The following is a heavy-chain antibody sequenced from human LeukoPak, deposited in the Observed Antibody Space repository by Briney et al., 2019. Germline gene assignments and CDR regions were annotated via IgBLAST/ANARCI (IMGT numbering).Heavy chain of an antibody. V-gene: IGHV3-21*01. Sequence: GGSLRLSCAASGFTFSSYSMNWVRQAPGKGLEWVSSISSSSSYIYYADSVKGRFTISRDNAKNSLYLQMNSLRAEDTAVYYCARDRSPAYYYGMDVWGQGTTATVSS. CDR3: ARDRSPAYYYGMDV. D-gene: IGHD2-15*01. CDR1: GFTFSSYS. CDR2: ISSSSSYI. J-gene: IGHJ6*02.